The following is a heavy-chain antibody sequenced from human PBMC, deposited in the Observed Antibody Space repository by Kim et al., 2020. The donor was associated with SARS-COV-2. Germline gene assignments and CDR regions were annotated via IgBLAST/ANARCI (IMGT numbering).Heavy chain of an antibody. CDR1: GGSLSGNY. CDR3: ARRNSDGYVYFDF. CDR2: VNHSGFT. D-gene: IGHD3-16*01. Sequence: SETLSLTCGVFGGSLSGNYWSWIRQTPGKGLEWIGEVNHSGFTNYNPALKRRVTVSVDPSKNQFSLKLSSVTATDTAVYYRARRNSDGYVYFDFWGQGTLVTVSS. J-gene: IGHJ4*02. V-gene: IGHV4-34*01.